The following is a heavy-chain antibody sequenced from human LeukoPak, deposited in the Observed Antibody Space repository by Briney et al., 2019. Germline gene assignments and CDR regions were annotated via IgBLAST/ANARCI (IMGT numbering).Heavy chain of an antibody. D-gene: IGHD6-13*01. CDR3: AKVKGQQQLVPFDY. Sequence: GGSLRLSCAASGFTFSSYGMIWVRQAPGKGLEWVSGISGSGGSTYYADSVKGRFTISRDNSKNTLYLQMNSLRAEDTAVYYCAKVKGQQQLVPFDYWGQGTLVTVSS. CDR2: ISGSGGST. CDR1: GFTFSSYG. J-gene: IGHJ4*02. V-gene: IGHV3-23*01.